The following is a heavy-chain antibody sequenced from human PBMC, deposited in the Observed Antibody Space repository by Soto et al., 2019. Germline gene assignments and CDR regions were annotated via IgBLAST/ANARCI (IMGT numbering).Heavy chain of an antibody. D-gene: IGHD3-3*02. Sequence: QVQLLQSGAEVKKPGSSVKVSCKASGGTFRTSAISWVRQAPGQGLEWVGGFMPVFRRPKYAQNFQGRVTISADESTSTAYMELSSLRSDDTAVYYCARDKDRPQLGGNYYYILDVWGQGTAVTVSS. CDR1: GGTFRTSA. V-gene: IGHV1-69*12. J-gene: IGHJ6*02. CDR3: ARDKDRPQLGGNYYYILDV. CDR2: FMPVFRRP.